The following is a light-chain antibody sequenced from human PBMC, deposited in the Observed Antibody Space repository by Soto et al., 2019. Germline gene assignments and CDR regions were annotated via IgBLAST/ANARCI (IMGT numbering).Light chain of an antibody. Sequence: QSALTQPASVSGSPGQSIAISCTGTRSDVGAYNYVSWYQQHPGKAPKLMIHEVSNRPSGVSNRFSGSKSGNTASLTISGLQAEDEADYYCSSYTSSRAYVFGIGTKLT. CDR3: SSYTSSRAYV. CDR1: RSDVGAYNY. CDR2: EVS. J-gene: IGLJ1*01. V-gene: IGLV2-14*01.